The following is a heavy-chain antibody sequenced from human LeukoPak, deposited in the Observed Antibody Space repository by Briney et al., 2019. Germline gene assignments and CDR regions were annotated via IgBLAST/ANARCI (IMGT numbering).Heavy chain of an antibody. CDR2: IRSKANSYAT. J-gene: IGHJ4*02. D-gene: IGHD2-2*01. CDR3: TRLSTPIDY. CDR1: GVTFSGSA. Sequence: GGSLRLSCAASGVTFSGSAMHWVRQASGKGLEWVGRIRSKANSYATAYAASVKGRFTISRDDSKNTAYLQMNSLNTEDTAVYYCTRLSTPIDYWGQGTLVTVSS. V-gene: IGHV3-73*01.